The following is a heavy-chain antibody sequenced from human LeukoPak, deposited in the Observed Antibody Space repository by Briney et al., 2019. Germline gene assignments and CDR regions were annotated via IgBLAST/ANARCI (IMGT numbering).Heavy chain of an antibody. CDR2: IKQDGSEK. Sequence: PGGSLRLSCAASGFTFSSYWMSWVRQAPGKGLEWVANIKQDGSEKYYVDSVKGRFTISRDNAKNSLYLQMDTLRVEDSAVYYCARGHYGLDVWGQGTTVTVSS. V-gene: IGHV3-7*04. CDR1: GFTFSSYW. J-gene: IGHJ6*02. CDR3: ARGHYGLDV.